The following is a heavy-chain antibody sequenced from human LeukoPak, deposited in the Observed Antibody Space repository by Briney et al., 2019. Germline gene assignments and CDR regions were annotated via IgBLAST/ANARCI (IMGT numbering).Heavy chain of an antibody. Sequence: NPSETLSLTCTLSRVSLTSMVYNCGWIRQPPGRGLEWIGFIYYSGSTYYTPSLKSRVTISVDTSTNQFFLQLSSVAAAATAVYYCGSSVCGRNAFDFWGQGTLVTVSS. CDR3: GSSVCGRNAFDF. CDR1: RVSLTSMVYN. V-gene: IGHV4-39*01. J-gene: IGHJ3*01. D-gene: IGHD2-8*01. CDR2: IYYSGST.